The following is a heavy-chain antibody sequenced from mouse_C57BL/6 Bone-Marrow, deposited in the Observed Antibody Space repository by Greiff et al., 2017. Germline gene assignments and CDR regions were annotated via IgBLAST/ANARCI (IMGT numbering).Heavy chain of an antibody. D-gene: IGHD2-10*01. Sequence: QVQLQQPGAELVKPGASVKLSCKASGYTFTSYWMQWVKQRPGQGLEWIGEIDPSDSYTNYNQKFKGKATLTVDTSSNTAYLQLSSLTSEDTAVYYCAPAYYPGLVAYWGQGTLVTVSA. CDR1: GYTFTSYW. CDR3: APAYYPGLVAY. J-gene: IGHJ3*01. V-gene: IGHV1-50*01. CDR2: IDPSDSYT.